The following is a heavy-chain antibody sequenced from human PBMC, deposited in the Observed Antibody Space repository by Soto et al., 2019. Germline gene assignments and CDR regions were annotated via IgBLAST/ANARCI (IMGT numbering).Heavy chain of an antibody. J-gene: IGHJ4*02. D-gene: IGHD5-18*01. Sequence: SETLSLTCTVSGGSISSYYWSWIRHPPGKGLEWIGYIYYSGSTNYNPSLKSRVTISVDTSKNQFSLKLSSVTAADTCVYCCARVGYSYGYDYWGQGTLVTVSS. CDR3: ARVGYSYGYDY. CDR1: GGSISSYY. V-gene: IGHV4-59*01. CDR2: IYYSGST.